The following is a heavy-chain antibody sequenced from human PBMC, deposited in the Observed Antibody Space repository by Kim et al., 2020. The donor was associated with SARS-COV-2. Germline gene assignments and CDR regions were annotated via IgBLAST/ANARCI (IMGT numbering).Heavy chain of an antibody. D-gene: IGHD2-15*01. CDR3: ARAGAGCCSGGTCEYPVREY. CDR2: ISYDGNNK. J-gene: IGHJ4*02. CDR1: GFTFSSYA. Sequence: GGSLRLSCAASGFTFSSYAMHWVRQAPGKGLEWVSVISYDGNNKYYIDSVKGRFTISRDDSKNTLYLKMSSLRAEDTAVYYCARAGAGCCSGGTCEYPVREYWGPGTPVPVPS. V-gene: IGHV3-30*04.